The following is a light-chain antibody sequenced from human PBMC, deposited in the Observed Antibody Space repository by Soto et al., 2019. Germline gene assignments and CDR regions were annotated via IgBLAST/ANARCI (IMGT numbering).Light chain of an antibody. Sequence: DIQMTQSPSTLSASVGDRVTITCRASQSISSWLAWYQQKPGKAPKLLIYDASSLESGVPSRFSGSGSGTEFTHTISSLQPDDFATYYCQQYNSYSWTFGQGTNVDI. CDR3: QQYNSYSWT. CDR1: QSISSW. CDR2: DAS. V-gene: IGKV1-5*01. J-gene: IGKJ1*01.